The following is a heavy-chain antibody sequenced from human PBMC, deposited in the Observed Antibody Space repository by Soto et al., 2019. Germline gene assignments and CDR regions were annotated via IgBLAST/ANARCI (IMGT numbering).Heavy chain of an antibody. CDR3: ARDQTRGFGAPYAFDI. V-gene: IGHV4-31*03. CDR2: IYYSGST. J-gene: IGHJ3*02. Sequence: SETLSLTCTVSGGSISSGDYYWTWIRQHPGKGLEWIGYIYYSGSTYYNPSLKSRVTISADTSKNQFSLKLSSVTAADTAVYYCARDQTRGFGAPYAFDIWGQGTMVTVSS. CDR1: GGSISSGDYY. D-gene: IGHD5-12*01.